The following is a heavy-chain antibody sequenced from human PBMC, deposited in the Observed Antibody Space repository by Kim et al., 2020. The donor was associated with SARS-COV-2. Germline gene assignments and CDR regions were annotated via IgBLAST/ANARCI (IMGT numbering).Heavy chain of an antibody. CDR3: ARDQSGDY. D-gene: IGHD7-27*01. V-gene: IGHV3-48*02. CDR1: GFTFSSYS. CDR2: ISSTSTTI. J-gene: IGHJ4*02. Sequence: GGSLRLSCAASGFTFSSYSMNWVRQAPGKGLEWVSYISSTSTTIYYADSVKGRFTVSRDNAKSSLYLQMSSLRDEDTAVYYCARDQSGDYWGQGTLVTVSS.